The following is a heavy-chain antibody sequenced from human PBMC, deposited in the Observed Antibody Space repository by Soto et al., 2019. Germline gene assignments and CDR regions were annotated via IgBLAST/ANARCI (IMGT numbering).Heavy chain of an antibody. CDR1: GFTFSSYG. D-gene: IGHD3-3*01. J-gene: IGHJ6*02. V-gene: IGHV3-33*01. CDR2: IWYDGSNK. Sequence: GSLRLSCAASGFTFSSYGMHWVRQAPGKGLEWVAVIWYDGSNKYYADSVKGRLTISRDNSKNTLYLQMNSLRAEDTAVYYCARDPDYDFWSGDYYYGMDVWAKGPRSPSP. CDR3: ARDPDYDFWSGDYYYGMDV.